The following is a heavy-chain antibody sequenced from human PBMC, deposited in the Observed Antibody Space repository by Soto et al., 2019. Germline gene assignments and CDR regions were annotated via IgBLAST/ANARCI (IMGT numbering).Heavy chain of an antibody. D-gene: IGHD6-6*01. CDR2: IWFDGSYK. CDR3: ARGIAARTSGHYYGMDV. Sequence: QVQVVQSGGGVVQPGRSLRLSCAASGFTFSSYGMLWVRQAPGKGLEWVADIWFDGSYKYYGDSVKGRFTISRDNSKNTLNLQMDRLRAEDTAVYYCARGIAARTSGHYYGMDVWGQGTTVAVSS. CDR1: GFTFSSYG. J-gene: IGHJ6*02. V-gene: IGHV3-33*01.